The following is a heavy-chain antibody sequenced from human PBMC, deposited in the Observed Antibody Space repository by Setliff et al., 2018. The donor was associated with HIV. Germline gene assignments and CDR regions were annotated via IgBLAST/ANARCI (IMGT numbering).Heavy chain of an antibody. V-gene: IGHV3-74*01. Sequence: GGSLRLSCAASGFTFSGYWMHWVRQAPGKGLVWVSRINTDGSGTTYADSVKGQFTISRDNAKNTLYLQMNSLSAEDTAVYYCAREATNYYGMDVWGQGTTVTVSS. CDR1: GFTFSGYW. J-gene: IGHJ6*02. CDR2: INTDGSGT. D-gene: IGHD5-12*01. CDR3: AREATNYYGMDV.